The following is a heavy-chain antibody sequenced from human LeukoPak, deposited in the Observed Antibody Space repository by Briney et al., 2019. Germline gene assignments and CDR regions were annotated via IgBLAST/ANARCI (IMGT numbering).Heavy chain of an antibody. Sequence: ASVKVSCKASGYTFTSYGISWVRQAPGQGLEWMGIINPSGGSTSYAQKFQGRVTMTRDTSISTAYMELSSLTSEDTAVYYCARGYSSSWSNWFDPWGQGTLVTVSS. V-gene: IGHV1-8*02. CDR2: INPSGGST. J-gene: IGHJ5*02. D-gene: IGHD6-13*01. CDR1: GYTFTSYG. CDR3: ARGYSSSWSNWFDP.